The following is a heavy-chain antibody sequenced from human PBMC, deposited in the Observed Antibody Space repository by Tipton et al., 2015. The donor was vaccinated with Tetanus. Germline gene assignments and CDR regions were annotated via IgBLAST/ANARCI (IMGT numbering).Heavy chain of an antibody. Sequence: QSGPEVKKPGSSVKVSCKASGGTFGEYAFAWVRQAPGQGLEYMGGIIPVFGTSSYAQNFQGRVAITADESTNAVHLEVFSLRSEDTAVYFCARQSASWNFYFDYWGQGTLVTVSS. J-gene: IGHJ4*02. CDR1: GGTFGEYA. CDR3: ARQSASWNFYFDY. V-gene: IGHV1-69*01. CDR2: IIPVFGTS. D-gene: IGHD1-7*01.